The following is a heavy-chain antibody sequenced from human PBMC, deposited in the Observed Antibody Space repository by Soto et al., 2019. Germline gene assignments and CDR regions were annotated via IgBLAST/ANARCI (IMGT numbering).Heavy chain of an antibody. CDR2: INAYNGHT. Sequence: QVQLVQSGAEVKQPGASVKVSCKASGYTFNNYGITWVRQAPGQGLEWMGWINAYNGHTNYAQKFQDRVAMTTDTSTRTVYMELRSLRSDYTAVIYCAMAMAPDHSDHWGQGTLVTVSS. CDR1: GYTFNNYG. J-gene: IGHJ4*02. CDR3: AMAMAPDHSDH. V-gene: IGHV1-18*01.